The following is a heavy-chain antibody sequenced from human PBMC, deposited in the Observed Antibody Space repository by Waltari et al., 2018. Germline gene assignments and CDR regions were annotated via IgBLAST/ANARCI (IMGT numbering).Heavy chain of an antibody. CDR1: GGSISSHY. D-gene: IGHD3-10*01. V-gene: IGHV4-59*11. Sequence: QVQLQESGPGLVKPSETLSLTCTVSGGSISSHYWGWIRQPPGKGLEWIGYIYYSGSTNYNPSLKSRVTISVDTSKNQFSLKLSSVTAADTAVYYCARVLPNYYGSGTLDYWGQGTLVTVSS. J-gene: IGHJ4*02. CDR3: ARVLPNYYGSGTLDY. CDR2: IYYSGST.